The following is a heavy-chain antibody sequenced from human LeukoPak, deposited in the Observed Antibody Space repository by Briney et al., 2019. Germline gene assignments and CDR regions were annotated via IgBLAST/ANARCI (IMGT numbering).Heavy chain of an antibody. J-gene: IGHJ4*02. D-gene: IGHD5-18*01. CDR3: AGGRYVQLWFGDY. Sequence: GASVKVSCKASGGTFSSYAISWVRQAPGHGLEWMGGIIPIFGTANYAQKFQGRVTITADKSTSTAYMELSSLRSEDTAVYYCAGGRYVQLWFGDYWGQGTLVTVSS. CDR1: GGTFSSYA. CDR2: IIPIFGTA. V-gene: IGHV1-69*06.